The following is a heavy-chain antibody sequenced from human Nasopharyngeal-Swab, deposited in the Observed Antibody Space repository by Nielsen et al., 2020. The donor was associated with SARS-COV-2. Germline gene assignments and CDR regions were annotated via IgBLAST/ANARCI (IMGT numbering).Heavy chain of an antibody. D-gene: IGHD1/OR15-1a*01. CDR1: GFNFNNAW. Sequence: GESLKISCAASGFNFNNAWMHWVRQAPGKGLEWVGRIKSNTDGGTTDYGAPVKGRFTISRDDSKNTLSLQVTSLKTVDTAVYYCTTGGAGTDYWGQGTLVTVSS. CDR2: IKSNTDGGTT. J-gene: IGHJ4*02. CDR3: TTGGAGTDY. V-gene: IGHV3-15*07.